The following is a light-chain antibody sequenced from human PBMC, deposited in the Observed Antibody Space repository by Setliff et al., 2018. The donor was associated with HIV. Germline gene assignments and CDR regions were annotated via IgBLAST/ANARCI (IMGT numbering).Light chain of an antibody. CDR1: SSDVGGYNY. J-gene: IGLJ2*01. CDR2: DVS. V-gene: IGLV2-23*02. CDR3: CSYAGSSTSRV. Sequence: QSALTQPASVSGSPGQSITISCTGTSSDVGGYNYVSWYQQHPGKAPKLMIYDVSKRPSWVSNRFSGSKSGNTASLTISGLQAEDEADYYCCSYAGSSTSRVFGGGTKVTVL.